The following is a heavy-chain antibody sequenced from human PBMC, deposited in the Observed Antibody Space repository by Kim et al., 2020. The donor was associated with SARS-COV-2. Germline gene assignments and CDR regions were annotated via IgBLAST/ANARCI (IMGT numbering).Heavy chain of an antibody. D-gene: IGHD3-10*01. J-gene: IGHJ4*01. V-gene: IGHV3-21*01. Sequence: QSVKGRFTISRDKAKNSLYLQMNSLRAEDTAVYYCARDRGGSGSYLGCYWGHGTLVTASS. CDR3: ARDRGGSGSYLGCY.